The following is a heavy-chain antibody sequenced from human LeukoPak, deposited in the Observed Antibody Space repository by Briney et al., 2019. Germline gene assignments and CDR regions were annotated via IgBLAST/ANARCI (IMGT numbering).Heavy chain of an antibody. J-gene: IGHJ4*02. V-gene: IGHV3-30*02. Sequence: GRSLRLSCAASGFTFSSYGMHWVRQAPGKGLEWVAFIRYDGSNKYYADSVKGRFTISRDISKNTLYLQVSSLRVDDTAVYYCARDLPRGNTYGTFDYWGQGTLVTVSS. CDR2: IRYDGSNK. CDR3: ARDLPRGNTYGTFDY. CDR1: GFTFSSYG. D-gene: IGHD5-18*01.